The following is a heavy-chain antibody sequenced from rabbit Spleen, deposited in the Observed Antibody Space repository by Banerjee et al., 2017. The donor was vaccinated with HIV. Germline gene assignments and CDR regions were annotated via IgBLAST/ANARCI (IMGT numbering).Heavy chain of an antibody. D-gene: IGHD4-2*01. CDR2: IDVVKSGAS. CDR1: GLDFSSSYW. J-gene: IGHJ4*01. V-gene: IGHV1S45*01. CDR3: ARDAAGREDFNL. Sequence: QEHLVESGGGLVQPEGSLTLTCKASGLDFSSSYWICWVRQAPGKGPEWIACIDVVKSGASYYASWAKGRFTISESSSTTVTLQMTSLTAADTATYFCARDAAGREDFNLWGPGTLVTVS.